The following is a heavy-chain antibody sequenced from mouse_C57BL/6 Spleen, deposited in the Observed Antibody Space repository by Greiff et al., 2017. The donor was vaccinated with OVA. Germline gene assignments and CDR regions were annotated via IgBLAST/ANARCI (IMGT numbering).Heavy chain of an antibody. V-gene: IGHV1-69*01. D-gene: IGHD3-3*01. CDR1: GYTFTSYW. CDR2: IDPSDSYT. CDR3: ARWGGPRMDY. J-gene: IGHJ4*01. Sequence: QVQLQQPGAELVMPGASVKLSCKASGYTFTSYWMHWVKQRPGQGLEWIGEIDPSDSYTNYHQKFKGQSTLTVDKSSSTAYMQLSSLTSEDSAVYYCARWGGPRMDYWGQGTSVTVSS.